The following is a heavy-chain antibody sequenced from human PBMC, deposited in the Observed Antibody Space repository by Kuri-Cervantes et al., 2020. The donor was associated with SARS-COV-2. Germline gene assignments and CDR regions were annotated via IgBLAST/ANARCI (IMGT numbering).Heavy chain of an antibody. V-gene: IGHV4-61*01. CDR1: GYSISSGYY. J-gene: IGHJ3*02. CDR2: IYYSGST. Sequence: GSLRLSCAVSGYSISSGYYWGWIRQPPGKGLEWIGYIYYSGSTNYNPSLKSRVTISVDTSKNQFSLKLSSVTAADTAVYYCARVPQGVAGSAFDIWGQGTMVTVSS. D-gene: IGHD6-19*01. CDR3: ARVPQGVAGSAFDI.